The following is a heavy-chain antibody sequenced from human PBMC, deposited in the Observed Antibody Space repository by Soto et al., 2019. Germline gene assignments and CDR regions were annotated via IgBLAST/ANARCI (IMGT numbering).Heavy chain of an antibody. CDR2: IYYAGST. Sequence: SETLSLTCTVSGGSMTSYYWSWIRQPPGRGLEWIGFIYYAGSTKYNPSLNSRVTISVDTSKNQFSLKLSSVTAADTAMYYCARAPRGNYGYPSYFDYWGQGTLVTVS. CDR3: ARAPRGNYGYPSYFDY. D-gene: IGHD3-10*01. CDR1: GGSMTSYY. V-gene: IGHV4-59*01. J-gene: IGHJ4*02.